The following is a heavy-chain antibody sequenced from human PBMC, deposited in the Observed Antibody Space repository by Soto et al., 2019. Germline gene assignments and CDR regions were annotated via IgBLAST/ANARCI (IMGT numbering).Heavy chain of an antibody. Sequence: PGGSLRLSCAASGFTASSNYMSWVRQAPGKGLEWVSVIYSGDRTHYADSVKGRFTISRDNSKNMLFLQMNSLRAEDTAIYYCARDSGSYTYYFDYWGQGTLVTVSS. D-gene: IGHD1-26*01. CDR1: GFTASSNY. J-gene: IGHJ4*02. V-gene: IGHV3-53*01. CDR3: ARDSGSYTYYFDY. CDR2: IYSGDRT.